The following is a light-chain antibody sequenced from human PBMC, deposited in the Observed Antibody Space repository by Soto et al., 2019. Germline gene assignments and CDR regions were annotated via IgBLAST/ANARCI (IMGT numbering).Light chain of an antibody. J-gene: IGLJ1*01. Sequence: QCVLTQPAPVTESPGHWITIYCTGTSSDCGGYNYVSWYQQHSGKAPKLMIYEVSNRPSGVSNRFSGSKSGKTASLTISGLQAEDEADYYCSSYTSSSTLGVFGTGTKVTVL. CDR1: SSDCGGYNY. CDR2: EVS. V-gene: IGLV2-14*01. CDR3: SSYTSSSTLGV.